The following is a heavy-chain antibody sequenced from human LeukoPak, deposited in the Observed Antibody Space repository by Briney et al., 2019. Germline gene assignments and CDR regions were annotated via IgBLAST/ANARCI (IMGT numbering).Heavy chain of an antibody. CDR3: ATYKHQLRTVYFDY. CDR2: IKQDGSDK. V-gene: IGHV3-7*02. J-gene: IGHJ4*02. Sequence: PGGSLRLSCAASGFTFSSYWMSWVRQAPGKGLEWVANIKQDGSDKNYVDSVKGRFTISKDNAKNLLSLEMNGLRAEDTAVYYCATYKHQLRTVYFDYWAREPWSPSPQ. D-gene: IGHD1-1*01. CDR1: GFTFSSYW.